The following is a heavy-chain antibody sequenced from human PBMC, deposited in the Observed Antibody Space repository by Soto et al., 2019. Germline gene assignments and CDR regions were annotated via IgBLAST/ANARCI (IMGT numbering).Heavy chain of an antibody. CDR1: GFTFSSYA. CDR3: AIDHYYDSSGYPNWFDP. V-gene: IGHV3-30-3*01. Sequence: QVHLVESGGGVVQPGRSLRLSCAASGFTFSSYAMHWVRQAPGKGLEWVAVISYDGSNKYYADSVKGRFTISRDNSKNPLYLQMNSLSAEDTAVYYCAIDHYYDSSGYPNWFDPWGQGTLDTVSS. CDR2: ISYDGSNK. J-gene: IGHJ5*02. D-gene: IGHD3-22*01.